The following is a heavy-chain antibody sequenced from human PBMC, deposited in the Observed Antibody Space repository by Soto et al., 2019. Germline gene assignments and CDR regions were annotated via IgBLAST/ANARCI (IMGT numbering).Heavy chain of an antibody. D-gene: IGHD1-7*01. V-gene: IGHV3-30*02. J-gene: IGHJ6*02. Sequence: DSVKGRFTISRDDSKNTLYLQMHSLRPEDTAVYYCAKMVKTTYYYYGMDVWGQGTTVTVSS. CDR3: AKMVKTTYYYYGMDV.